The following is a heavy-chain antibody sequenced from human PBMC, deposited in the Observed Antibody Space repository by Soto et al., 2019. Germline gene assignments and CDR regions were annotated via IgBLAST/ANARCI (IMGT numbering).Heavy chain of an antibody. CDR3: ARGIAARPDVWFDP. D-gene: IGHD6-6*01. V-gene: IGHV4-4*07. CDR1: GGSISSYY. J-gene: IGHJ5*02. CDR2: IYTSGST. Sequence: QVQLQESGPGLVKPSETLSLTCTVSGGSISSYYWSWIRQPAGKGLEWIGRIYTSGSTNYNPSLTSRVTMSVDTSKNQFSLKLSSVTAADTAVYYCARGIAARPDVWFDPWGQGTLVTVSS.